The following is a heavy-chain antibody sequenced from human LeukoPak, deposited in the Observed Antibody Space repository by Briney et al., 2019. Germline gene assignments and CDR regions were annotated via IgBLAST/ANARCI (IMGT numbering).Heavy chain of an antibody. Sequence: ASVKASCKASGYTFTSYYMHWVRQAPGQGLEWMGIINPSGGTTNYAQKFQGRGTMTRDTSTSTDYLELTSLRSEDTAVYYCARDSGDWTVDYWGQGTLVTVSS. CDR3: ARDSGDWTVDY. V-gene: IGHV1-46*01. CDR2: INPSGGTT. J-gene: IGHJ4*02. D-gene: IGHD2-21*02. CDR1: GYTFTSYY.